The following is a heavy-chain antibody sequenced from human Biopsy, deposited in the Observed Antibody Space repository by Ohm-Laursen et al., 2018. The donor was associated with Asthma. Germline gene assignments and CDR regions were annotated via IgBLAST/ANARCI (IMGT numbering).Heavy chain of an antibody. CDR1: GGTFSNFA. Sequence: VKISCNAPGGTFSNFAISWVRQAPGQGLEWLGGIMAVFGTTNYAQKFQGRVTITADESTSTAYMEVTSLRSEDTAIYYCARCQVGYSSGWSLLLKKIYYSGMDVWGQGTAVTVSS. CDR3: ARCQVGYSSGWSLLLKKIYYSGMDV. J-gene: IGHJ6*02. D-gene: IGHD6-19*01. V-gene: IGHV1-69*13. CDR2: IMAVFGTT.